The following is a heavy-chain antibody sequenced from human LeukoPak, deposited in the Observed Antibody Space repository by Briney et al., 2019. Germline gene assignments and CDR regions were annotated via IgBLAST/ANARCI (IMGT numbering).Heavy chain of an antibody. CDR3: ARSLVAYFDY. Sequence: PGGSLRLSCAAPGFTFSSYGMHWVRQAPGKGLEWVAFIRYDGSNKYYADSVKGRFTISRDNAKNSLYLQMNSLRAEDTAVYYCARSLVAYFDYWGQGTLVTVSS. CDR2: IRYDGSNK. J-gene: IGHJ4*02. CDR1: GFTFSSYG. V-gene: IGHV3-30*02.